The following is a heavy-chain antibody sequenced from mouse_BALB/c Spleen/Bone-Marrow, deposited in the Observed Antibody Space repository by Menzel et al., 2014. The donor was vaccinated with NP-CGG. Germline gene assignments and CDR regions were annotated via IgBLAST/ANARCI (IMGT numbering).Heavy chain of an antibody. J-gene: IGHJ3*01. D-gene: IGHD2-4*01. V-gene: IGHV1-67*01. CDR2: ISTYFGNT. Sequence: VHLVESGPELVRPGVSVKISCKGSGYTFTDYAMHWVKQSHAKSLEWIGVISTYFGNTNYNQKFKGKATMTVDKSSSTAYMELARLTSEDSAIYYCARGSYYDPAWFAYWGQGTLVTVSA. CDR3: ARGSYYDPAWFAY. CDR1: GYTFTDYA.